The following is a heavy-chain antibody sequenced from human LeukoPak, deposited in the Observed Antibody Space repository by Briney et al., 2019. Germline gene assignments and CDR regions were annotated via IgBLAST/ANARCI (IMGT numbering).Heavy chain of an antibody. CDR2: INHSGST. CDR3: ARGRPNYDFWSGYLDYYYGMDV. D-gene: IGHD3-3*01. V-gene: IGHV4-34*01. Sequence: SETLSLTCAVYGGSFSGYYWSWIRQPPGKGLEWIGEINHSGSTNYNPSLKSRVTISVDTSKNQSSLKLSSVTAADTAVYYCARGRPNYDFWSGYLDYYYGMDVWGQGTTVTVSS. CDR1: GGSFSGYY. J-gene: IGHJ6*02.